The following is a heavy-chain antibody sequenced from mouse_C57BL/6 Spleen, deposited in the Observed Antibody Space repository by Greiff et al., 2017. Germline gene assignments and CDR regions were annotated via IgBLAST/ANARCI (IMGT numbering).Heavy chain of an antibody. D-gene: IGHD4-1*01. Sequence: QVQLQQSGAELVMPGASVKLSCKASGYTFTSYWMHWVKQRPGQGLEWIGEIDPSDSYTNYNQKFKGKSTLTVDKSSSTAYMQLSSLTSEDSAVYYCARSGNWDWYFDVWGTGTTVTVSS. CDR3: ARSGNWDWYFDV. CDR2: IDPSDSYT. V-gene: IGHV1-69*01. J-gene: IGHJ1*03. CDR1: GYTFTSYW.